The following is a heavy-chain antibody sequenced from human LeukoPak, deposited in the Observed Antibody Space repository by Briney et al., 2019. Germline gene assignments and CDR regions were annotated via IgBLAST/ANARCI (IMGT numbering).Heavy chain of an antibody. J-gene: IGHJ3*02. CDR3: ARERRGGLFGGDGAFDI. Sequence: PSETLSLTCALSGGSISSGGYSWRWIPQPPGKGPEWIGYIYHSEITYYNPSLKSRVTISVDRSKNQFSLKLSSLTAADTAVYYCARERRGGLFGGDGAFDIWGQGTMVTVSS. CDR2: IYHSEIT. CDR1: GGSISSGGYS. D-gene: IGHD2-21*01. V-gene: IGHV4-30-2*01.